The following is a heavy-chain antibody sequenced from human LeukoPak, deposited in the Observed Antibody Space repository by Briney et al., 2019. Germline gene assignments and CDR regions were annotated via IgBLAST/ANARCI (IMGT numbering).Heavy chain of an antibody. J-gene: IGHJ4*02. CDR3: AKVVRQLFDY. D-gene: IGHD3-10*01. V-gene: IGHV3-23*01. CDR1: GFTFSSYA. CDR2: ISDSGGNT. Sequence: GGSLRLSCAASGFTFSSYAMSWVRQAPGKGLEWVSAISDSGGNTYYADSVKGRFTISRDNSKNTLYLQMNSLRAEDTAVYYCAKVVRQLFDYWGQGTLVTVSS.